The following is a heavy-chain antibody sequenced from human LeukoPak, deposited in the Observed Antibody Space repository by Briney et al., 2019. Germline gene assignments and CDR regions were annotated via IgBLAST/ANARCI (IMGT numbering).Heavy chain of an antibody. Sequence: PGGSLRLSCTASGFTFSTYSMQWVRQAPGKGLEWVAFIWSDGTIKYYADSVKGRFTISRDNSKNTLFLVMNSLRVEDTAVYYRARNNYYGSGSYRDWLDPWGQGTRVTVSS. CDR1: GFTFSTYS. V-gene: IGHV3-30*02. J-gene: IGHJ5*02. D-gene: IGHD3-10*01. CDR3: ARNNYYGSGSYRDWLDP. CDR2: IWSDGTIK.